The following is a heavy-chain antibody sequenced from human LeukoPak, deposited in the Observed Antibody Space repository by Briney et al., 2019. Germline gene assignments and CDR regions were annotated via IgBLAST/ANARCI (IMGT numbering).Heavy chain of an antibody. CDR1: GYSISSGYY. CDR3: ARLRLGATAIDY. V-gene: IGHV4-38-2*01. Sequence: PSETLSLTCAVSGYSISSGYYWGWIRQPPGQGLEWIGSTYHSGSTYYNPSLKSRVTISVDTSKNQFSLKLSSVTAADTAVYDCARLRLGATAIDYWGQGTLVTVSS. CDR2: TYHSGST. D-gene: IGHD1-26*01. J-gene: IGHJ4*02.